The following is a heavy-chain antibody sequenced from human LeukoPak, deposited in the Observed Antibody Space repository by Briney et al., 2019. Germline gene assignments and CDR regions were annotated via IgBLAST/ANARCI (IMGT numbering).Heavy chain of an antibody. V-gene: IGHV1-18*01. J-gene: IGHJ6*02. CDR2: ISAYNGNT. CDR1: GYTFTSYG. D-gene: IGHD3-10*02. Sequence: GASVKVSCKASGYTFTSYGISWVRQAPGQGLEWMGWISAYNGNTNYAQKLQGRVTMTTDTSTSTAYMELRSLRSDDTAVYYCARDFCDYACSDAGYHYGMDVWGQGTTVTVSS. CDR3: ARDFCDYACSDAGYHYGMDV.